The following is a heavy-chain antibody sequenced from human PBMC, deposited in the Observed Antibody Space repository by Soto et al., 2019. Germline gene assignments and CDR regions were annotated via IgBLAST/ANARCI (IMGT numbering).Heavy chain of an antibody. CDR1: GYTFTCYG. D-gene: IGHD3-16*02. J-gene: IGHJ4*02. V-gene: IGHV1-18*01. Sequence: GASVEVSCKASGYTFTCYGLSSVRQAPGQGLEWMGGISAYNGNTNYAQKLQGRVTMTTDTSTSTAYMELRSLRSDDTAVYYCARGRYHVWGSYRRFDYWGQGTLVTVSS. CDR3: ARGRYHVWGSYRRFDY. CDR2: ISAYNGNT.